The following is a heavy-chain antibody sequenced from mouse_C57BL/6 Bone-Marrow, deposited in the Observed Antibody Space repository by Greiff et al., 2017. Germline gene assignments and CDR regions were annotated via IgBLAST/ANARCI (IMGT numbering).Heavy chain of an antibody. D-gene: IGHD2-5*01. CDR2: INSEGGRT. V-gene: IGHV5-2*01. J-gene: IGHJ3*01. CDR3: ARMGSNYPWFAY. CDR1: EYEFPSHD. Sequence: EVQVVESGGGLVQPGESLKLSCESNEYEFPSHDMSWVRKTPEKRLELVAAINSEGGRTYYPDTMERRFIITRDNTKKTLYLQMRSLRSEDTALYYCARMGSNYPWFAYWGQGTLVTVSA.